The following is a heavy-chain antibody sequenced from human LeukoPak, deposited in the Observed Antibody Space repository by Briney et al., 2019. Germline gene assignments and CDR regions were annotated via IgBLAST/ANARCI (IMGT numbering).Heavy chain of an antibody. CDR2: ISGSGSST. V-gene: IGHV3-23*01. Sequence: GGSLRLSCAASGFTFSSYAMSWVRQAPGKVLEWVSGISGSGSSTYYADSVKGRFTISRDNSKNTLFLQMNSLRAEDTAVYYCAKDQARPSIVVRSSADYWGQGTLVAVSS. J-gene: IGHJ4*02. D-gene: IGHD2-2*01. CDR3: AKDQARPSIVVRSSADY. CDR1: GFTFSSYA.